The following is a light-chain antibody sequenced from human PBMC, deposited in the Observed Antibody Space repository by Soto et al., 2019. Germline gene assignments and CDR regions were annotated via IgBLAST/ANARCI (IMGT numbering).Light chain of an antibody. V-gene: IGKV1-27*01. J-gene: IGKJ1*01. CDR3: QHYNSYSEA. CDR1: QGIGNY. Sequence: DIQMTQSPSSLSASVGARVPITCRASQGIGNYLAWYQQKPGRVPQLLIHVATTLQSGVPSRFSGSGTGTDFTLTISSLQPEDAAIYFCQHYNSYSEAFGQGTKVDIK. CDR2: VAT.